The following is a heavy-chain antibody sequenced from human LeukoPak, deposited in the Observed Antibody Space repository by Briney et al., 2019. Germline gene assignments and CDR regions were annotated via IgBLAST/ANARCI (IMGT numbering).Heavy chain of an antibody. Sequence: SVKVSCKASGFTFTSSAMQWVRQARGQRLEWIGWIVVGSGNTNYAQKFQGRVTITADESTSTAYMELSSLRSEDTAVYYCAREQPQGYYWGQGTLVTVSS. J-gene: IGHJ4*02. CDR2: IVVGSGNT. CDR1: GFTFTSSA. V-gene: IGHV1-58*02. CDR3: AREQPQGYY. D-gene: IGHD1-26*01.